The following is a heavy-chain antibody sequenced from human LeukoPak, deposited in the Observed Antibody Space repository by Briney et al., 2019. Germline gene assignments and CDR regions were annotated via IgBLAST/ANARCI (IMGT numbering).Heavy chain of an antibody. Sequence: GGSLRLSCAASGFTFSSYGMHWVRQAPGKGLEWVAVIWYDGSNRYYADSVKGRFTISRDNSKNTLYLQMNSLRAEDTAVYYCARAGPGQWLIAFWGQGTLVTVSS. CDR2: IWYDGSNR. D-gene: IGHD6-19*01. J-gene: IGHJ4*02. CDR1: GFTFSSYG. V-gene: IGHV3-33*01. CDR3: ARAGPGQWLIAF.